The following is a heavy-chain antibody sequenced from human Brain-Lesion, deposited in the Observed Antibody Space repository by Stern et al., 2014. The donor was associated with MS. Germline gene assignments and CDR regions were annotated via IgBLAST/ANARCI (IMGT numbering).Heavy chain of an antibody. CDR1: GGSISSGGYY. J-gene: IGHJ6*02. V-gene: IGHV4-61*02. CDR3: ARGRVVPGFQYYATDV. Sequence: QVQLQESGPGLVKPSQTLSLSCTVSGGSISSGGYYWSWIRQPAGKGLEWIGRIFNSGSTSYTPPHKSRVTISIDTSKNQFSLRLNSMTAADTAVYYCARGRVVPGFQYYATDVWGQGTTVIVSS. D-gene: IGHD2-2*01. CDR2: IFNSGST.